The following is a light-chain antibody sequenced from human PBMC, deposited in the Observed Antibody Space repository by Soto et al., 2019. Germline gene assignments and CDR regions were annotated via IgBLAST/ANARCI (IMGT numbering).Light chain of an antibody. CDR2: KAT. J-gene: IGKJ2*01. V-gene: IGKV1-5*03. CDR3: QHYQGLQYT. Sequence: DIQMTQSPSTVSASVGDGVTITCRVSHSIGSWLAWYQQKPGSAPKLLIYKATNLQTGVPSRFSGSGSGTDFSLTINSLQPVDSATYFCQHYQGLQYTFGPGTKVEL. CDR1: HSIGSW.